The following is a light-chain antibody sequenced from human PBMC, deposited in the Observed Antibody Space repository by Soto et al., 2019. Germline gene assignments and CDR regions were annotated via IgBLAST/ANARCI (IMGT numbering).Light chain of an antibody. CDR3: QPRVSSLSSSWV. CDR2: HNN. J-gene: IGLJ3*02. Sequence: QSVLTQPPSVSGAPGQRVTISCTGSSSNIGADFDVHWYQHLPGTAPKLLISHNNNRPSGVPDRFSGSKSGTSASLAITGLQADDEAVYYCQPRVSSLSSSWVFGGGTKVTVL. V-gene: IGLV1-40*01. CDR1: SSNIGADFD.